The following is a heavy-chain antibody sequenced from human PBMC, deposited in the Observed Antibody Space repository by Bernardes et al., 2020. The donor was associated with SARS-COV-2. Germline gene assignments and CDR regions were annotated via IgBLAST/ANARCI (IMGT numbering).Heavy chain of an antibody. V-gene: IGHV4-39*01. CDR3: ARHTTPTRYTSGWYDVGYYGMDV. D-gene: IGHD6-13*01. CDR2: IYYVVST. Sequence: SETLSLTCIVSGGSIGSDGYYWGWIRQPPGKGLEWIGSIYYVVSTNYNPFLKSRVTISVDTSKNQFSLKVSSVTAADTAVYYCARHTTPTRYTSGWYDVGYYGMDVWGQGTTVTVSS. J-gene: IGHJ6*02. CDR1: GGSIGSDGYY.